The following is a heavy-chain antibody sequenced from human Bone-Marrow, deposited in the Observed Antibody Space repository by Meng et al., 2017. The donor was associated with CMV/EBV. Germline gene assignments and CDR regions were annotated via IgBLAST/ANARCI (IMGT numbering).Heavy chain of an antibody. J-gene: IGHJ4*02. CDR2: ISSSSSYI. V-gene: IGHV3-21*01. CDR3: ARDYYASGSFDY. Sequence: GVSLKISCAASGFTFSSYSMNWVRQAPGKGLEWVSSISSSSSYIYYADSVKGRFTISRDNAKNSLYLQMNSLRAEDTAVYYCARDYYASGSFDYWGPGQLVIVSS. CDR1: GFTFSSYS. D-gene: IGHD3-10*01.